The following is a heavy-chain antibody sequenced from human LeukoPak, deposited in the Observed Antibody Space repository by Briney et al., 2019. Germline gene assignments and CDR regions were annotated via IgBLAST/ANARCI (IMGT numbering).Heavy chain of an antibody. V-gene: IGHV4-61*02. J-gene: IGHJ4*02. Sequence: ASETLSLTCTVSGGSISSGSYYWSWIRQPAGKGLEWIGRIYTSGSTNYNPSLKSRVTISVDTSKNQFSLKLSSVTAADTAVYYCARDDSSGYPKIPFDYWGQGTLVTVSS. CDR1: GGSISSGSYY. CDR3: ARDDSSGYPKIPFDY. D-gene: IGHD3-22*01. CDR2: IYTSGST.